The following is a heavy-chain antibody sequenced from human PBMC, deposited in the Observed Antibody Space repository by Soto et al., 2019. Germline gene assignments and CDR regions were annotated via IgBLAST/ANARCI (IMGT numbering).Heavy chain of an antibody. V-gene: IGHV4-59*01. CDR1: GGSISSYY. CDR2: IYYSGST. CDR3: AREGLYYYDSSGYYGYFDY. Sequence: SETLSLTCTVSGGSISSYYWSWIRQPPGKGLEWIGYIYYSGSTNYNPSLKSRVTISVDTSKNQFSLKLSSVTAADTAVYYCAREGLYYYDSSGYYGYFDYWGQGTLVTVSS. D-gene: IGHD3-22*01. J-gene: IGHJ4*02.